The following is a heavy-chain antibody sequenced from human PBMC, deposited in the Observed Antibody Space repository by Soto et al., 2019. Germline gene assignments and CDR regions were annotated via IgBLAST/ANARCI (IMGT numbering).Heavy chain of an antibody. D-gene: IGHD2-15*01. CDR2: IYHSGST. J-gene: IGHJ6*02. CDR1: GGSISSGGYS. CDR3: AREDIPTYGMDV. V-gene: IGHV4-30-2*01. Sequence: QLQLQESGSGLVKPSQTLSLTCAVSGGSISSGGYSWSWIRQPPGKGLEWIGYIYHSGSTYYNPSLKSRVTISVNSSKNQFSLKLSSVTAADPAVYYCAREDIPTYGMDVWGQGTTVTVSS.